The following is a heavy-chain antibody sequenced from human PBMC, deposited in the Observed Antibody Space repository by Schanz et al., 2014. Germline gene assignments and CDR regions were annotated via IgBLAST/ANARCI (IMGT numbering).Heavy chain of an antibody. CDR3: AAIDSYYNYGMDV. D-gene: IGHD3-22*01. Sequence: EVQLVESGGGLIQPGGSLRLSCAVSGFTVNTNYMSWVRQAPGKGLEWISSMYINSGSTQYADSVKGRFTISRDNSKNTLYLQMNRLRANDTAVYYCAAIDSYYNYGMDVWGQGTTVTVSS. CDR2: MYINSGST. V-gene: IGHV3-66*03. CDR1: GFTVNTNY. J-gene: IGHJ6*02.